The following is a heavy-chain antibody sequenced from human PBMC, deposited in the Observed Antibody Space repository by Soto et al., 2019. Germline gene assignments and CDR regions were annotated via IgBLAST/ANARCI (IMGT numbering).Heavy chain of an antibody. J-gene: IGHJ4*02. V-gene: IGHV3-74*01. CDR1: GFTFSSYW. CDR3: TRDIGGKGAY. CDR2: IDEYGSTI. D-gene: IGHD3-10*01. Sequence: GGSLRLSCAASGFTFSSYWMHWVRQVPGKGLLWVSRIDEYGSTINYADSVKGRFTVSRDNARNTLYLEMNSLRAEDTALYYCTRDIGGKGAYWGPGTLVTVSS.